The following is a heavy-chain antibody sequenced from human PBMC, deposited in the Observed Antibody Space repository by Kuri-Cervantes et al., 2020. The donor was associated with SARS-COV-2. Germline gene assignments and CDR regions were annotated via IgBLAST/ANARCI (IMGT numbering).Heavy chain of an antibody. CDR2: IYYSGST. Sequence: SETLSLTCTVSGGSVSSGSYYWSWIRQPPGKGLEWIGYIYYSGSTNYNPSLKSRVTISVDTSKNQFSLKLSSVTAADTAVYYCARDFRGGRYYFGMDVWGQGTLVTVSS. J-gene: IGHJ6*02. V-gene: IGHV4-61*01. D-gene: IGHD2-15*01. CDR3: ARDFRGGRYYFGMDV. CDR1: GGSVSSGSYY.